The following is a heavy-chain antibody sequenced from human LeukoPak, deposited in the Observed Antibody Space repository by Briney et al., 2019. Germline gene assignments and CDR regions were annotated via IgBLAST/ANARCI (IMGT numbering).Heavy chain of an antibody. CDR1: GYTFTSYD. D-gene: IGHD5-18*01. J-gene: IGHJ4*02. CDR2: SSTNNRNT. CDR3: ARGGYTYGYGH. Sequence: ASVKVSCKASGYTFTSYDISWVRQAPGQGLEWVGWSSTNNRNTNYAQKLQGRVTMTTDISTSTAYMELRSLRFDDAAVYYCARGGYTYGYGHWGQGTLVTVSS. V-gene: IGHV1-18*01.